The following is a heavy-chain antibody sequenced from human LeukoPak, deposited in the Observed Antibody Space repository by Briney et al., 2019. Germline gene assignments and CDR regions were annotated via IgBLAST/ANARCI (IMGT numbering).Heavy chain of an antibody. J-gene: IGHJ4*02. Sequence: PGGSLRLSCAASGFTFSSYAMSWVRQAPGKGLEWVSAISGSCGRTYYADSVKGRFTISRDNSKNTLYLQMNSLRAEDTAVYYCAKVPNYDILTGYFNWGQGTLVTVSS. CDR3: AKVPNYDILTGYFN. V-gene: IGHV3-23*01. CDR1: GFTFSSYA. D-gene: IGHD3-9*01. CDR2: ISGSCGRT.